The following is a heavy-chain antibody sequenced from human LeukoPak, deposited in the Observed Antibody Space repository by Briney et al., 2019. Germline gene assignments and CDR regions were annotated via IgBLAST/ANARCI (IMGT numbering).Heavy chain of an antibody. CDR3: ARGEDILTGLDY. D-gene: IGHD3-9*01. Sequence: GGSLRLSCAASGVTFSNYGRHWVGQAPGKGLEWVAVIWYDGSNKYYADFVKGRFTISRDNSKNTLYLQMNGLRAEDTAVYYCARGEDILTGLDYWGQGTLVTVSS. CDR1: GVTFSNYG. CDR2: IWYDGSNK. V-gene: IGHV3-33*01. J-gene: IGHJ4*02.